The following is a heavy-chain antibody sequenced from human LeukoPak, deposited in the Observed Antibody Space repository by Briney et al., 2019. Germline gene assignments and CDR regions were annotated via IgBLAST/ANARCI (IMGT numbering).Heavy chain of an antibody. Sequence: GGSLRLSCAASGFTLTSYWMSWVRQAPGKGLEWVANIKQDGSEKYYVDSVKGRFTISRDNAKNSLYLQMNSLRAEDTAVYYCASRAAMRSPGYYWGQGTLVTVSS. CDR1: GFTLTSYW. CDR2: IKQDGSEK. CDR3: ASRAAMRSPGYY. J-gene: IGHJ4*02. V-gene: IGHV3-7*03. D-gene: IGHD2-2*01.